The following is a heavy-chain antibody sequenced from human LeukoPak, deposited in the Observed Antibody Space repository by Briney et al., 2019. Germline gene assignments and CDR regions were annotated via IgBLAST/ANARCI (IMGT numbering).Heavy chain of an antibody. CDR2: INPKSGAT. D-gene: IGHD6-19*01. CDR3: ARHTSSGYYYYYMDV. V-gene: IGHV1-2*02. J-gene: IGHJ6*03. CDR1: GYILIDYY. Sequence: ASVKVSCKASGYILIDYYIHWVRQAPGQGLEWLGWINPKSGATNYAQKFQGRVTMTRDTSISTAYMELSRLRSDDTAVYYCARHTSSGYYYYYMDVWGKGTTVTVSS.